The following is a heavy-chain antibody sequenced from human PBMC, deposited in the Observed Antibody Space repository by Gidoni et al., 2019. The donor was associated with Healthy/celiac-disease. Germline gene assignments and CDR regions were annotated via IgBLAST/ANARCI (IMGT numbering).Heavy chain of an antibody. V-gene: IGHV4-34*01. Sequence: QVQLQQWGAGLLKPSETLSLTCAVYGGSFSGYYWSWIRQPPGKGLEWIGEINHSGSTNYNPSLKSRVTISVDTSKNQFSLKLSSVTAADTAVYYCAREGSSGHPGRIDYWGQGTLVSVSS. CDR2: INHSGST. CDR1: GGSFSGYY. CDR3: AREGSSGHPGRIDY. D-gene: IGHD3-22*01. J-gene: IGHJ4*02.